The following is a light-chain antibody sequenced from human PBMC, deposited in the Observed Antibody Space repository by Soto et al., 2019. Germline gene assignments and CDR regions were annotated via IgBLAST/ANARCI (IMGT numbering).Light chain of an antibody. CDR3: RSDNSGRTEV. Sequence: QSALTQHASGSGSPGQSVTISCTGSSSDVGGSYYVSWHQQQPGQAPKLLIYDRTNPPSWVSNRFSGYTSGNTASLTISGLQAEDEADYYCRSDNSGRTEVFGCGTKLTVL. CDR1: SSDVGGSYY. J-gene: IGLJ2*01. CDR2: DRT. V-gene: IGLV2-14*01.